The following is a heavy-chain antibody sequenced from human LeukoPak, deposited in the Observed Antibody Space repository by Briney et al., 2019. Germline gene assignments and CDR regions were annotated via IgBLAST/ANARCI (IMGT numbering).Heavy chain of an antibody. CDR1: GFTFSSYW. V-gene: IGHV3-7*01. CDR3: ARDDSSGNDAFDI. J-gene: IGHJ3*02. CDR2: IKQDGSEK. D-gene: IGHD3-22*01. Sequence: GGSLRLSCAASGFTFSSYWMSWVRQAPGKGLEWVANIKQDGSEKYYVDPVKGRFTISRDNAKNSLYLQMNSLRAEDTAVYYCARDDSSGNDAFDIWGQGTMVTVSS.